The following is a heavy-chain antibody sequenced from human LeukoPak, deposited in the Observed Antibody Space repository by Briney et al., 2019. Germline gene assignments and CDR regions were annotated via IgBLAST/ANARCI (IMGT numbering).Heavy chain of an antibody. CDR3: ARGRADIVVVPAAMRGRLGFDP. CDR1: GYTLTELS. D-gene: IGHD2-2*01. Sequence: ASVKVSCKVSGYTLTELSMHWVRQAPGKGLEWMGGFDPEDGETIYAQKFQGRVTMTEDTSTDTAYMELSSLRSEDTAVYYCARGRADIVVVPAAMRGRLGFDPWGQGTLVTVSS. CDR2: FDPEDGET. J-gene: IGHJ5*02. V-gene: IGHV1-24*01.